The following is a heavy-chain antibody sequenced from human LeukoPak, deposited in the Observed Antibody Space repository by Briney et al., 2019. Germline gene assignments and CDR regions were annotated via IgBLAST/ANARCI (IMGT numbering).Heavy chain of an antibody. J-gene: IGHJ4*02. V-gene: IGHV4-59*08. Sequence: PSETLSLTCTVSGGSISSYYWSWIRQPPGKGLEWIGYIYYSGSTNYNPSLKSRVTISVDTSKNQFSLKLSSVTAADTAVYYCARFRLRWYLDYWGQGTLVTVSS. D-gene: IGHD4-23*01. CDR3: ARFRLRWYLDY. CDR2: IYYSGST. CDR1: GGSISSYY.